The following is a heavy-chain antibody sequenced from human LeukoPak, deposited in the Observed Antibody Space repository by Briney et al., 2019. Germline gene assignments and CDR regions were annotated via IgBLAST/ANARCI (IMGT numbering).Heavy chain of an antibody. V-gene: IGHV4-59*08. CDR2: IYYSGST. Sequence: PETLSLTCTVSGGSISSYYWSWIRQPPGKGLEWIGYIYYSGSTNYNPSLKSRVTISVDTSKNQFSLKLSSVTAADTAVYYCARRSGYSYGHNFDYWGQGTLVTVSS. D-gene: IGHD5-18*01. J-gene: IGHJ4*02. CDR3: ARRSGYSYGHNFDY. CDR1: GGSISSYY.